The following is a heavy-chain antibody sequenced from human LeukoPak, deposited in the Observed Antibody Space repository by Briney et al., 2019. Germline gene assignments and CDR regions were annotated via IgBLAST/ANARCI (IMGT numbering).Heavy chain of an antibody. Sequence: SETLSLTCTVSGGSISSYYWSWIRQPAGKGLEWIGRIYTSGSTNYNPSLKSRVTISVDTSKNQFSLKLSSVTAADTAVYFFEAAAGIRYFDWLSYYFDYWGQGTLVTVSS. J-gene: IGHJ4*02. D-gene: IGHD3-9*01. CDR3: EAAAGIRYFDWLSYYFDY. CDR2: IYTSGST. CDR1: GGSISSYY. V-gene: IGHV4-4*07.